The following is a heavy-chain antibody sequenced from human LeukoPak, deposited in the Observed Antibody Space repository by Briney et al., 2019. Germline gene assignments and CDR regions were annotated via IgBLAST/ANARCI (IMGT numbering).Heavy chain of an antibody. CDR2: FSGGDGST. V-gene: IGHV3-23*01. D-gene: IGHD3-10*01. CDR3: ARLSGSYYNSPFYFDY. J-gene: IGHJ4*02. Sequence: PAASLSLSCAGSGFTFITYAMSWIRQPPAKGLELVSAFSGGDGSTYYSHPVRRRFTISTDSSRNTLYLQMNSLRAEDTAVYYCARLSGSYYNSPFYFDYWGQGTLVTVSS. CDR1: GFTFITYA.